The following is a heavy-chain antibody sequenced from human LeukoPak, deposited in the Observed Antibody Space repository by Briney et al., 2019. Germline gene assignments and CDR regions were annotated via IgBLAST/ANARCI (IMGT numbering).Heavy chain of an antibody. J-gene: IGHJ4*02. CDR1: GFPFSSYS. D-gene: IGHD3-10*01. CDR3: ARDLEGSGSFYRPSYDY. V-gene: IGHV3-48*01. CDR2: ISSSRTT. Sequence: PGGSLRLSCAASGFPFSSYSMNWVRQAPGEGLEWVSYISSSRTTSYADSVKGRFTISRDNAKNSPYLQMNSLRAEDTAVYYCARDLEGSGSFYRPSYDYWGQGTLVTVSS.